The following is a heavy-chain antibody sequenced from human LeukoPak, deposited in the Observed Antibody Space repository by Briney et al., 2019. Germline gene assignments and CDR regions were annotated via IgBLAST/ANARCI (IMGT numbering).Heavy chain of an antibody. CDR1: GYTFTGYY. V-gene: IGHV1-2*02. Sequence: GASVKVSCKASGYTFTGYYMHWVRQAPGQGLEWMGWINPNSGGTNYARKFQGRVTMTRDTSISTAYMELSRLRFDDTAVYYCARANGQTYYYGSGSHGDYWGQGTLVTVSS. J-gene: IGHJ4*02. CDR2: INPNSGGT. CDR3: ARANGQTYYYGSGSHGDY. D-gene: IGHD3-10*01.